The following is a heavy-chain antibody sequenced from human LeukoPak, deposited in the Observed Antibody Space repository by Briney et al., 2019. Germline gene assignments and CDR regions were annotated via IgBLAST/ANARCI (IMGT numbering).Heavy chain of an antibody. D-gene: IGHD7-27*01. CDR1: GFTFSSYA. CDR2: ISGSGGST. CDR3: AKGTGDTGYYFDY. Sequence: PGGSLRLSCAGSGFTFSSYAMSWVRQAPGKGLEWVSGISGSGGSTYYADSVKGRFTISRDNSKKTLYLQMNRLRDEDTAVYHCAKGTGDTGYYFDYRGQGTLVTVSS. J-gene: IGHJ4*02. V-gene: IGHV3-23*01.